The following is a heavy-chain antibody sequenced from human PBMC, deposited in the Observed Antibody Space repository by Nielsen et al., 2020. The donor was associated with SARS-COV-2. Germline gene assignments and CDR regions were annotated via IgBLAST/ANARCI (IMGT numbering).Heavy chain of an antibody. CDR1: GFTFSSYG. J-gene: IGHJ3*02. V-gene: IGHV3-33*01. Sequence: GESLKISCAASGFTFSSYGMHWVRQAPGKGLEWVAVIWYDGSNKYYADSVKGRFTISRDNSKNTLYLQMNSLRAEDTAVYYCARDGATPAFDIWGQGTMVTVSS. CDR3: ARDGATPAFDI. D-gene: IGHD5-12*01. CDR2: IWYDGSNK.